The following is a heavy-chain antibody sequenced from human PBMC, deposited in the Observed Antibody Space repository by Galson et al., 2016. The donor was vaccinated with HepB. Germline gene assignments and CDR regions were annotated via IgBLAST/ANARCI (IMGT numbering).Heavy chain of an antibody. CDR1: GFTFTAYS. Sequence: SLRLSCAASGFTFTAYSMTWVRQAPGKGLEWVSFISSSTNYIYYADSLKGRFTISRDNAKNSVYLQMNSLRAEDTAVYYCARERYNRQIDFWGQGTLVTVSS. J-gene: IGHJ4*02. CDR3: ARERYNRQIDF. D-gene: IGHD1-1*01. V-gene: IGHV3-21*01. CDR2: ISSSTNYI.